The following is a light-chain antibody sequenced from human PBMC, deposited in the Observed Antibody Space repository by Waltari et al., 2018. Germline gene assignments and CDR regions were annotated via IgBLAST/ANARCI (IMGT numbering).Light chain of an antibody. V-gene: IGLV5-37*01. CDR2: TYSDSDQ. CDR1: SDIDVGDFN. CDR3: MIWPKNAPFV. Sequence: QPVLTQPPSSSASPGESARLTCTLPSDIDVGDFNVYWYQHTPGSPPRYLLYTYSDSDQGHGSGVPSRFSGSKDASANTGILLISGLQSEDEADYYCMIWPKNAPFVFGSGTRVTVL. J-gene: IGLJ1*01.